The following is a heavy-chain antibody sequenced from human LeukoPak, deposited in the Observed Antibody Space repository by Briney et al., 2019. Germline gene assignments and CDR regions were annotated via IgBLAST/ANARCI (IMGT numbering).Heavy chain of an antibody. Sequence: PGGSLRLSCAASGFTFSSYAMHWVRQAPGKGLEWVAVISYDGSNKYYADSVKGRFTISRDNAKNSLYLQMNSLRAEDTAVYYCARGSIFGVVDYWGQGTLVTVSS. CDR3: ARGSIFGVVDY. CDR1: GFTFSSYA. D-gene: IGHD3-3*01. V-gene: IGHV3-30-3*01. CDR2: ISYDGSNK. J-gene: IGHJ4*02.